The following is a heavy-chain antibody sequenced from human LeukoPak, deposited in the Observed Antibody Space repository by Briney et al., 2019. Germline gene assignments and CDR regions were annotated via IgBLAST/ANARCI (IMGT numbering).Heavy chain of an antibody. D-gene: IGHD2-2*01. CDR2: INPNSGGT. CDR1: GYTFTGYY. V-gene: IGHV1-2*06. CDR3: AAVGCSSTSCYGGGY. J-gene: IGHJ4*02. Sequence: ASVKVSCKASGYTFTGYYMHWVRQAPGQGLEWMGRINPNSGGTNYAQKFQGRVTMTRDTSISPAYMELSRLRSDDTAVYYCAAVGCSSTSCYGGGYWGQGTLVTVSS.